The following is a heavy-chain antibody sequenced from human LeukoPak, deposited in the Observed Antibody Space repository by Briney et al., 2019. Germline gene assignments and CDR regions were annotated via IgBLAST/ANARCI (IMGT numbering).Heavy chain of an antibody. CDR2: IHTTGGT. J-gene: IGHJ5*02. D-gene: IGHD2-15*01. CDR3: ARVVVPGWFDP. V-gene: IGHV4-61*02. Sequence: SETLSLTCTVFGGSISSGGHYWTWIRQPAGKGLEWIGRIHTTGGTDYSPSLKSRLTISVDTSKNQFSLKLSSVTAADTAVYYCARVVVPGWFDPWGQGNLVTVSS. CDR1: GGSISSGGHY.